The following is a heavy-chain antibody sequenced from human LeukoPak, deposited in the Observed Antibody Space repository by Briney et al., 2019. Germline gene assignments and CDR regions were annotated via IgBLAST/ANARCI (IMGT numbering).Heavy chain of an antibody. D-gene: IGHD3-3*01. Sequence: ASVKVSCKASGYTFTIYYIYWVRQAPGQGLEWMGIINPSGGSTSYAQKFQGRVTMTRDTSTSTVYMELSSLRSEDTAVYYCAREVFWSGYPRYYYYYGMDVWGQGTTVTVSS. J-gene: IGHJ6*02. CDR3: AREVFWSGYPRYYYYYGMDV. V-gene: IGHV1-46*01. CDR2: INPSGGST. CDR1: GYTFTIYY.